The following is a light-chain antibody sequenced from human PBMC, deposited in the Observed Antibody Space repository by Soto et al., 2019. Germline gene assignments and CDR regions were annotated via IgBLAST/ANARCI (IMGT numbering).Light chain of an antibody. CDR3: QQYNSYSQT. V-gene: IGKV1-39*01. Sequence: VHMTLSPSSLSASVGYRVTIACWTSQTISTYLNWYQHKTGKAPEVLIYAASNLQSGVPSRFSGSGYGTDFTLTISSLQPDDFATYYCQQYNSYSQTFGQGTKVDIK. CDR2: AAS. CDR1: QTISTY. J-gene: IGKJ1*01.